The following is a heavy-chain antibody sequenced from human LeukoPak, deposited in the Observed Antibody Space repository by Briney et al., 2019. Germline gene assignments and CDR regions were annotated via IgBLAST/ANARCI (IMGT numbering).Heavy chain of an antibody. V-gene: IGHV3-20*01. Sequence: PGGSLRLSCAASGFTLDDYGMSWVRQAPGKGLEWVSGINWNGATTGYADSVSRLFTISRDSANNLLYLQINRLIDENTVLYHGARGWWDGMDVWGQGAAVTVSS. CDR3: ARGWWDGMDV. J-gene: IGHJ6*02. CDR1: GFTLDDYG. D-gene: IGHD2-15*01. CDR2: INWNGATT.